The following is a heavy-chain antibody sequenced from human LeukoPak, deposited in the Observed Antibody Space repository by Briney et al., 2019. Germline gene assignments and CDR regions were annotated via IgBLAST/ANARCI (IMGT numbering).Heavy chain of an antibody. V-gene: IGHV4-39*01. D-gene: IGHD3-22*01. Sequence: PSETLSLTRSVAGDSVSRSDSYWDWIRQPPGNGLEWIGTIYYSGRTYYSPSLKSRVTMSVDPSNNQFSLTLRPMTAADTAVYYCARRRYYDGSGYLEWGQGTLLSVSS. CDR1: GDSVSRSDSY. CDR2: IYYSGRT. J-gene: IGHJ1*01. CDR3: ARRRYYDGSGYLE.